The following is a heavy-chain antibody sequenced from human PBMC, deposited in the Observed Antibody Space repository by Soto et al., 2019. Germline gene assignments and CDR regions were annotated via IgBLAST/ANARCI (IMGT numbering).Heavy chain of an antibody. CDR3: ARGRACSSTSCLIWGTQYYFDY. J-gene: IGHJ4*02. V-gene: IGHV1-8*01. CDR1: GYTFTSYD. D-gene: IGHD2-2*01. CDR2: MNPNSGNT. Sequence: QVQLVQSGAEVKKPGASVKVSCKASGYTFTSYDINWVRQATGQGLEWMGWMNPNSGNTGYAQKFQGRVTMTRNTSINTAYMELSSLRSEDTAVYYCARGRACSSTSCLIWGTQYYFDYWGQGTLVTVSS.